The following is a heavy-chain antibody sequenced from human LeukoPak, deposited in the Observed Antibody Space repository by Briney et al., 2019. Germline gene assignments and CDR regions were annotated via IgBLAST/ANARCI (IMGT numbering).Heavy chain of an antibody. J-gene: IGHJ6*03. Sequence: ASVKVSCKASGYTFTGYYMHWVRQAPGQGLEWMGWINPNSGGTNYAQKFQGRVTMTRDTSISTAYMELSRLRSDDTAVYYCARVPHYYYYYYMDVWGKGTTVTVSS. CDR1: GYTFTGYY. CDR2: INPNSGGT. V-gene: IGHV1-2*02. CDR3: ARVPHYYYYYYMDV.